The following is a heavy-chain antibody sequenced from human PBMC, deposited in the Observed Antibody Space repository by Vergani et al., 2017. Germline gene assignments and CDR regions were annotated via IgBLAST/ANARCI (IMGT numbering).Heavy chain of an antibody. Sequence: QVQLVQSGPEVRKPGASVKVSCKASGYTFTGYYMHWVRQAPGQGLEWLGWINPNSGATKYEQKLQGRVTMTRVTSISTAFMELRRLSSDDTAVYYCARVPAYFFTSGSDFDYWGQGTLVTVSS. CDR1: GYTFTGYY. CDR3: ARVPAYFFTSGSDFDY. J-gene: IGHJ4*02. CDR2: INPNSGAT. D-gene: IGHD3-10*01. V-gene: IGHV1-2*02.